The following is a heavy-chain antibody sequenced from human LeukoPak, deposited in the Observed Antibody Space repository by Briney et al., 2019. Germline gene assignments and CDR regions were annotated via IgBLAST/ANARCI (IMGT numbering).Heavy chain of an antibody. CDR3: ARVGGGDLHDAFDI. CDR1: GYTFTSYG. D-gene: IGHD2-21*02. Sequence: ASVKVSCKASGYTFTSYGISWVRQAPGQGLEWMGWISAYNGNTNYAQKLQGRVTMTTDTSTSTADMELRSLRSDDTAVYYCARVGGGDLHDAFDIWGQGTMVTVSS. CDR2: ISAYNGNT. V-gene: IGHV1-18*01. J-gene: IGHJ3*02.